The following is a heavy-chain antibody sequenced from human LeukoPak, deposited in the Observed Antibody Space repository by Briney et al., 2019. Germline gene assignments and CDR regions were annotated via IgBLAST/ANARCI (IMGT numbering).Heavy chain of an antibody. V-gene: IGHV4-4*07. CDR2: IYTSGST. J-gene: IGHJ3*02. CDR1: GGSISSYY. CDR3: ARLCSGGSCYLGPAFDI. D-gene: IGHD2-15*01. Sequence: SGTLSLTCTVSGGSISSYYWSWIRQPAGKGLEWIGRIYTSGSTNYNPSLKSRVTMSVDTSKNQFSLKLSSVTAADTAVYYCARLCSGGSCYLGPAFDIWGQGTMVTVSS.